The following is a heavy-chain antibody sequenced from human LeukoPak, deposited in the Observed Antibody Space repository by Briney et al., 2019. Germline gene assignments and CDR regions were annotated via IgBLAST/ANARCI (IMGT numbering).Heavy chain of an antibody. CDR2: IYYSGST. V-gene: IGHV4-59*01. CDR1: GGSISSYY. D-gene: IGHD3-10*01. CDR3: ARGMVRGVQTYYFDY. Sequence: SETLSLTCTASGGSISSYYWSWIRQPPGKGLEWIGYIYYSGSTNYNPSLKSRVTISVDTSKNQFSLKLSSVTAADTAVYYCARGMVRGVQTYYFDYWGQGTLVTVSS. J-gene: IGHJ4*02.